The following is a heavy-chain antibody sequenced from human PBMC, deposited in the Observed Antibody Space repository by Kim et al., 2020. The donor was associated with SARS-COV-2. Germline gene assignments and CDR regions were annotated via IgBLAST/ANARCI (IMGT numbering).Heavy chain of an antibody. CDR2: ITDNGGST. Sequence: GGSLRLSCSASGFTFNAYAMHWVRQAPGKGLEYISAITDNGGSTYHADSVKGRLLISRDNSKNTLYLQMSSLRPEDTAVYYCVKRLLVTPTSPFDHWGRGTLVTVSS. V-gene: IGHV3-64D*06. J-gene: IGHJ4*02. CDR1: GFTFNAYA. CDR3: VKRLLVTPTSPFDH. D-gene: IGHD2-8*01.